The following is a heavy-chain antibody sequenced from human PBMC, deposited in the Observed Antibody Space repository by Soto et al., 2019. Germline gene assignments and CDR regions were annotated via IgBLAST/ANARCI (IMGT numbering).Heavy chain of an antibody. D-gene: IGHD2-2*01. Sequence: GASVKVSCKASGYTFTSHGITWVRQAPGQGLEWMGWITTSNGNTNYAQNLQGRLTLTTDTSTSTAYMELRSLRYDDAAVYYCARGASCTSTSCYDYFHYGMDVWGQGTTVTVSS. CDR2: ITTSNGNT. CDR3: ARGASCTSTSCYDYFHYGMDV. CDR1: GYTFTSHG. V-gene: IGHV1-18*01. J-gene: IGHJ6*02.